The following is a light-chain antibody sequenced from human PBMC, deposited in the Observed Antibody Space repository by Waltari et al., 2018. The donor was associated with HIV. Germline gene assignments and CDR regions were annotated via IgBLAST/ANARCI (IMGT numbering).Light chain of an antibody. CDR1: SSDVGGYYY. V-gene: IGLV2-8*01. CDR2: DVT. Sequence: QSAPTPPPSPSGSPGQSVTIYCTGTSSDVGGYYYVPRYQQLPGSAPKLMIYDVTKRPSRVPDRFSGSKSGNTASLTVSGLQAEDEADYFCSSYSGSNTLVFGGGTKLTVL. J-gene: IGLJ2*01. CDR3: SSYSGSNTLV.